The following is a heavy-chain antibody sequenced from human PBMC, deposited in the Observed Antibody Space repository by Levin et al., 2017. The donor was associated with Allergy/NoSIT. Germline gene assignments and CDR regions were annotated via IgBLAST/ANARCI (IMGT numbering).Heavy chain of an antibody. CDR3: ARDRSIVGATLYYYGMDG. Sequence: SETLSLTCTVSGGSISSSSYYWGWIRQPPGKGLEWIGSIYYSGSTYYNPSLKSRVTISVDTSKNQFSLKLSSVTAADTAVYYCARDRSIVGATLYYYGMDGWGQGTTVTVSS. J-gene: IGHJ6*02. CDR1: GGSISSSSYY. D-gene: IGHD1-26*01. CDR2: IYYSGST. V-gene: IGHV4-39*07.